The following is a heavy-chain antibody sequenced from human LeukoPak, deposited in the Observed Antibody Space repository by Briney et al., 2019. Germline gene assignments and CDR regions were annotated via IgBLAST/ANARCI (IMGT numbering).Heavy chain of an antibody. Sequence: PSETLSLTCTVSGGSISSYYWSWIRQPPGKGLKWIGYIYYSGSTNYNPSLKSRVTISVDTSKNQFSLKLSSVTAADTAVYYCARSRSITIFGSLYWGQGTPVTVSS. J-gene: IGHJ4*02. V-gene: IGHV4-59*01. CDR1: GGSISSYY. CDR2: IYYSGST. CDR3: ARSRSITIFGSLY. D-gene: IGHD3-3*01.